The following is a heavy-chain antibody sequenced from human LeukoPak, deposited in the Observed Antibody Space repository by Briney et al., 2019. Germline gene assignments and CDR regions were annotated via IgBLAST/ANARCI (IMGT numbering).Heavy chain of an antibody. V-gene: IGHV5-51*01. CDR2: IYPGDSDT. CDR1: GYSFTSDA. J-gene: IGHJ4*02. CDR3: ARRRGAYFDY. Sequence: GESLKISCKGSGYSFTSDAIGWVRQMPGKGLEWMGIIYPGDSDTRYSPSFQGQVTISADKSVSTAYLQWSSLKASDTAVYYCARRRGAYFDYWGQGTLVTVSS.